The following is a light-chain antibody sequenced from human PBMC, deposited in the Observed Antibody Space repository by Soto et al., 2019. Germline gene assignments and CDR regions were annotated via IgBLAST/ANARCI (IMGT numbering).Light chain of an antibody. J-gene: IGKJ1*01. V-gene: IGKV1-5*01. CDR3: QQYNSKV. Sequence: GDRVTITCRASQGISSWLAWYQQKPGKAPKLLIYDASSLESGVPSRFSGSGSGTEFTLTISSLQPDDFATYYCQQYNSKVFGQGTKVEIK. CDR2: DAS. CDR1: QGISSW.